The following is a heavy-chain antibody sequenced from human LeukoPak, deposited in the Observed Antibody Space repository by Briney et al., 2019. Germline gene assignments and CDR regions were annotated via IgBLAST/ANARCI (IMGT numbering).Heavy chain of an antibody. CDR1: GGSFSGYY. CDR2: IYYSGST. J-gene: IGHJ6*03. D-gene: IGHD5-18*01. Sequence: SETLSLTCAVYGGSFSGYYWSWIRQPPGKGLEWIGYIYYSGSTNYNPSLKSRVTISVDSSKNQFSLKLSSVTAADTAVYYCARTTEGGYTYDFFYYYYMDVWGKGTTVTISS. CDR3: ARTTEGGYTYDFFYYYYMDV. V-gene: IGHV4-59*01.